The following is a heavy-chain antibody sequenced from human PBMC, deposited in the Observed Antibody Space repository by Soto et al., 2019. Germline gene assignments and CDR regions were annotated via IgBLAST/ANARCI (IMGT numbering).Heavy chain of an antibody. D-gene: IGHD2-15*01. CDR1: GYTFTSYA. CDR3: ARDRSYCSGGSCYPDY. CDR2: INAGNGNT. V-gene: IGHV1-3*01. Sequence: QVQLVQSGAEVKEPGASVKVSCKASGYTFTSYAMHWVRQAPGQRLEWMGWINAGNGNTKYSQKFQGRVTITRDTAASTGYMELSSLRSEDTAVYDCARDRSYCSGGSCYPDYWGQGTLVTVSS. J-gene: IGHJ4*02.